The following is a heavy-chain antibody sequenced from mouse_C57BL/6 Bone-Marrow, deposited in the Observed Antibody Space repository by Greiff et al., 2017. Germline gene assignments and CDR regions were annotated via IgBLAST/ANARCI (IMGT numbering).Heavy chain of an antibody. J-gene: IGHJ3*01. CDR3: ASRYYGNYPFAY. CDR1: GFSLTSYG. Sequence: VKLVESGPGLVAPSQSLSITCTVSGFSLTSYGVDWVRQSPGKGLEWLGVIWGVGSTNYNSALKSRLSISKDNSKSQVFLKMNSLQTDDTAMYYCASRYYGNYPFAYWGQGTLVTVSA. V-gene: IGHV2-6*01. D-gene: IGHD2-1*01. CDR2: IWGVGST.